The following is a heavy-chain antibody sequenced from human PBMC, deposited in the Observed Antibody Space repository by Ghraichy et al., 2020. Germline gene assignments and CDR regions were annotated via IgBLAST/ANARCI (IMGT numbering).Heavy chain of an antibody. CDR1: GGSISSGSYY. D-gene: IGHD5-18*01. CDR2: IYTSGST. Sequence: TLSLTCTVSGGSISSGSYYWSWIRQPAGKGLEWIGRIYTSGSTNYNPSLKSRVTISVDTSKNQFSLKLSPVTAAGTAVYYCAGANTLNTYWGQGTLVTVSS. V-gene: IGHV4-61*02. CDR3: AGANTLNTY. J-gene: IGHJ4*02.